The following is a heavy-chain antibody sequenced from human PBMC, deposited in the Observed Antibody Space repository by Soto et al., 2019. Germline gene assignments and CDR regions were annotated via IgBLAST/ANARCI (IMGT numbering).Heavy chain of an antibody. Sequence: SETLSLTCTVSGGSISTYGYYWGWIRQPPGKGLEWIGSIYYSGSTYYNPSLKSRVTISEDTSRNQFSLKLSSVTAADTAVYSCARHGGDYGDYAPLLKFDLWGQGTLVTVSS. CDR3: ARHGGDYGDYAPLLKFDL. V-gene: IGHV4-39*01. CDR1: GGSISTYGYY. J-gene: IGHJ4*02. D-gene: IGHD4-17*01. CDR2: IYYSGST.